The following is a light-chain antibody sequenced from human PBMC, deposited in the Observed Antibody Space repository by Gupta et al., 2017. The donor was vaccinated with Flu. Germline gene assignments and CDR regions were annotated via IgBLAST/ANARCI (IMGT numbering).Light chain of an antibody. Sequence: IQMTQSPSSLSASVGDRVTITCRASQSISSYLDWYQQKQGKAPKLLIYAESSWQSGVPSRFSGSGAGTDVTITISRRQQEDFAAYYCQQNDSNPPFTFGQGTKVDIK. CDR2: AES. J-gene: IGKJ3*01. CDR3: QQNDSNPPFT. CDR1: QSISSY. V-gene: IGKV1-39*01.